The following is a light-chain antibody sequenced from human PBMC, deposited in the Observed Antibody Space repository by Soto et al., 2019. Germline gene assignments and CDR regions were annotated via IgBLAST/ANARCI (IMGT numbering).Light chain of an antibody. Sequence: QSALTQPPSASGSPGQSVTISCTGTSIDIGAYNYVSWYQQHPGKAPKLIIYEVSKRPSGVPDRFSGSKSGNTASLTVSGLQSEDEADYYCSSYTHIFCVFGTGTKVTVL. CDR2: EVS. CDR1: SIDIGAYNY. J-gene: IGLJ1*01. CDR3: SSYTHIFCV. V-gene: IGLV2-8*01.